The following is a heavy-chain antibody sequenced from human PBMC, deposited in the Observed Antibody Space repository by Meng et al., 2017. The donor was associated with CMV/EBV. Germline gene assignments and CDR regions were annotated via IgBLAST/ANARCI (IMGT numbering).Heavy chain of an antibody. V-gene: IGHV3-53*01. D-gene: IGHD6-13*01. J-gene: IGHJ3*02. CDR1: GFTVSSNY. Sequence: GESLKISCAASGFTVSSNYMSWVRQAPGKGLEWVSVIYSGGSTCYADSVKGRFTISRDNSKNTLYLQMNSLRAEDTAVYYCAYSSSWFYAFDIWGQGTMVTVSS. CDR2: IYSGGST. CDR3: AYSSSWFYAFDI.